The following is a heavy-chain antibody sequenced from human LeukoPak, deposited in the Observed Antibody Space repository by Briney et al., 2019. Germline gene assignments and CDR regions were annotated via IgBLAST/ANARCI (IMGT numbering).Heavy chain of an antibody. CDR1: GYTFSDYY. D-gene: IGHD3-3*01. CDR3: ARDLDFWSGYYTKRLHYYYYMDV. CDR2: INPNSGGT. J-gene: IGHJ6*03. Sequence: ASVKVSCKASGYTFSDYYIHWLRQAPGQGLAWMGWINPNSGGTKYAQKLQDRVTLTRDTSTSTAYMELRSLRSGDTAVYYCARDLDFWSGYYTKRLHYYYYMDVWGKGTTVTVSS. V-gene: IGHV1-2*02.